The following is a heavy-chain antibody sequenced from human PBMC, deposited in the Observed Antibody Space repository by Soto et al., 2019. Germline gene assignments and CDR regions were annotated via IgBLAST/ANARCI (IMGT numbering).Heavy chain of an antibody. V-gene: IGHV3-7*01. CDR3: ARDNGGSGWYY. D-gene: IGHD6-19*01. J-gene: IGHJ4*02. CDR1: GFTFSSNW. Sequence: GGSLRLSCAASGFTFSSNWMSWVRQAPGKGPEWVANINRDGSEKHYVDSVRGRFTISRDNAKNSLYLQMNSLRAEGTAVYYCARDNGGSGWYYWGQGTPVTVSS. CDR2: INRDGSEK.